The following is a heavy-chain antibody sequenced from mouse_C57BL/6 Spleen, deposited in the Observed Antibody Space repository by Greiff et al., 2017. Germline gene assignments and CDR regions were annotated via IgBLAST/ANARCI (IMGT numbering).Heavy chain of an antibody. CDR3: ARGRLRDWYFDV. J-gene: IGHJ1*03. Sequence: QVQLQQPGTELVKPGASVKLSCKASGYTFTSYWMHWVKQRPGQGLEWIGNIKPSNGGTNYNEKFKSKATLTVDKSSSTAYMQLSSLTSEDSAVYYCARGRLRDWYFDVWGTGTTVTVSS. D-gene: IGHD2-2*01. CDR1: GYTFTSYW. CDR2: IKPSNGGT. V-gene: IGHV1-53*01.